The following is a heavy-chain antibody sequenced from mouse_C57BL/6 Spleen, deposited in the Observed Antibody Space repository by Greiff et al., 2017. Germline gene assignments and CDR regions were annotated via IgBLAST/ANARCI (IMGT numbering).Heavy chain of an antibody. CDR1: GYSITSGYY. Sequence: DVKLQEPGPGLVKPSQSLSLTCSVTGYSITSGYYWNWIRQFPGNKLEWMGYISYDGSNNYNPSLKNRISITRDTSKNQFFLKLNSVTTEDTATYYCARDDTTVVAPYWYFDVWGTGTTVTVSS. V-gene: IGHV3-6*01. CDR2: ISYDGSN. D-gene: IGHD1-1*01. CDR3: ARDDTTVVAPYWYFDV. J-gene: IGHJ1*03.